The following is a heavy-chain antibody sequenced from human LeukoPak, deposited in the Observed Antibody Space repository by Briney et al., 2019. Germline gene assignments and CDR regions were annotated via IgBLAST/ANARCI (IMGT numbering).Heavy chain of an antibody. J-gene: IGHJ3*02. Sequence: PSQTLSLTCTVSGGSTSSGGYYWSWIRQPAGKGLEWIGRICTSGSTNYNPSLKSRVTISVDTSKNQFSLKLSSVTAADTAVYYCARAPLYGRGDAFDIWGQGTMVTVSS. CDR3: ARAPLYGRGDAFDI. CDR1: GGSTSSGGYY. V-gene: IGHV4-61*02. D-gene: IGHD2-2*02. CDR2: ICTSGST.